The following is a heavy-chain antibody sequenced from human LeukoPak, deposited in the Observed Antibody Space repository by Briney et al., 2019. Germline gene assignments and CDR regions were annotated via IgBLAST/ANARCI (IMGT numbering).Heavy chain of an antibody. CDR1: GFTVSSNY. Sequence: GGSLRLSCAASGFTVSSNYMSWVRQAPGKGLEWVSVIYSGGSTYYADSVKGRFTISRDNSKNTLYLQMNSLRAEDTAVYYCAKLLWAEYSSSSALDYWGQGTLVTVSS. CDR3: AKLLWAEYSSSSALDY. CDR2: IYSGGST. V-gene: IGHV3-53*01. D-gene: IGHD6-6*01. J-gene: IGHJ4*02.